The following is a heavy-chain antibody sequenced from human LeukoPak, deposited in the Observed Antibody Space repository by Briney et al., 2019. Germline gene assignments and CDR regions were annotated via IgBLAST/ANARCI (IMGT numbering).Heavy chain of an antibody. CDR2: IIPIFGTA. V-gene: IGHV1-69*13. J-gene: IGHJ3*02. CDR1: GGTFSSYA. Sequence: SVKVSCKASGGTFSSYAISWVRQAPGQGLEWMGGIIPIFGTANYAQKFQGRVTITADESTSTDYMELSSLRSEDTAVYYCARGRDTAMRLSYFPSLDIWGQGTMVTVSS. CDR3: ARGRDTAMRLSYFPSLDI. D-gene: IGHD5-18*01.